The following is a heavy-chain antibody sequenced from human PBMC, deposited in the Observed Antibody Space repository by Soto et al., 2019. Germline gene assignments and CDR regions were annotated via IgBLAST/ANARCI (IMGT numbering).Heavy chain of an antibody. CDR1: GFPSSSYA. V-gene: IGHV3-23*01. J-gene: IGHJ3*02. CDR2: ISGSGGST. D-gene: IGHD3-22*01. CDR3: AKDRTITMIVVPHAFDI. Sequence: EVQLLESGGGLVQPGGSLRLSWAASGFPSSSYAMSWVRQAPEKGLEWVSGISGSGGSTYYADSVKGRFTISRDNAKNMLYLQMKSLRAEDTAVYYCAKDRTITMIVVPHAFDIWGRGTMVTVSS.